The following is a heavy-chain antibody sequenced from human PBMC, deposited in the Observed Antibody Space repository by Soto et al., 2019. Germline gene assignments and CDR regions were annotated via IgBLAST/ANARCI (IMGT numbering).Heavy chain of an antibody. Sequence: ESGGGVVQPGRSLRLSCAASGFTFSSYGMHWVRQAPGKGLELVAVISYDGSNKYYPDSVKGRFTISRDNSKNTLYLQMNSLRAEDTAVYYCAKDRAGTTFFDYWGQGTLVTVSS. CDR1: GFTFSSYG. CDR2: ISYDGSNK. V-gene: IGHV3-30*18. J-gene: IGHJ4*02. CDR3: AKDRAGTTFFDY. D-gene: IGHD1-1*01.